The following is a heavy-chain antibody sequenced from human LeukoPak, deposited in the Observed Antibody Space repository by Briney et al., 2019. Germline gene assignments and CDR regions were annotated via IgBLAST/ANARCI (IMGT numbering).Heavy chain of an antibody. Sequence: GGSLRLSCAASGFTFSSFTMTWVRQAPGKGLEWVSAISDSGGSTSYADSGAGRFSISRDNAKNMVSLQMNSLRAEDTAIYYCAKAPYSANYYFDHWGQGTLVTVSS. CDR1: GFTFSSFT. J-gene: IGHJ4*02. CDR3: AKAPYSANYYFDH. D-gene: IGHD1-26*01. V-gene: IGHV3-23*01. CDR2: ISDSGGST.